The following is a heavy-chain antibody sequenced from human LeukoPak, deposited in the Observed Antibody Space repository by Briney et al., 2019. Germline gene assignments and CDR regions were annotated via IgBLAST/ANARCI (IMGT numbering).Heavy chain of an antibody. Sequence: SETLSLTCSVSGGSISSYYWSWIRQPAGKGLEWIGRIYTSGSTNYNPSLNSRVTISVDKSKNQFSLKLSSVTAADTAAYYCARDGTKYSSSWYYFDYWGQGTLVIVSS. CDR3: ARDGTKYSSSWYYFDY. J-gene: IGHJ4*02. V-gene: IGHV4-4*07. CDR1: GGSISSYY. CDR2: IYTSGST. D-gene: IGHD6-13*01.